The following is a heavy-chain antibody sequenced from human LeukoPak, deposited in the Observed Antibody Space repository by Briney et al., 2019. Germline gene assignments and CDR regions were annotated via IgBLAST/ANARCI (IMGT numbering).Heavy chain of an antibody. V-gene: IGHV4-39*07. CDR2: IYYSGST. CDR3: ARVEGGGSSNWFDP. CDR1: GGSISSSSYY. J-gene: IGHJ5*02. D-gene: IGHD1-26*01. Sequence: SETLSLTCTVSGGSISSSSYYWGWIRQPPGKGLEWIGSIYYSGSTYYNPSLKSRVTISVDTSKNQFSLKLSSVTAADTAVYYCARVEGGGSSNWFDPWGQGTLVTVSS.